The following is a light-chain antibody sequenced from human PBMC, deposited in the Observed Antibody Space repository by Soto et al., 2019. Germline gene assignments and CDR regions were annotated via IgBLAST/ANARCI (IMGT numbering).Light chain of an antibody. CDR3: QQYHYLWT. CDR1: QSISSA. V-gene: IGKV1-5*03. Sequence: DTHMTQSPSTLSASVGDRVTITCRASQSISSALAWYQLKPGKAPKVLIYEASSLQTGVPSRFSGSGSGTEFTLTISSLHPDDFASCYCQQYHYLWTFGQGTRVEIK. J-gene: IGKJ1*01. CDR2: EAS.